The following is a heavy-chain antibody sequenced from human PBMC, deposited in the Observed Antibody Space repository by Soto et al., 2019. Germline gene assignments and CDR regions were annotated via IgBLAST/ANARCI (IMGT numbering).Heavy chain of an antibody. Sequence: VTGCCESSVGTFISYAISGVRQADGKGLELMGGIIPIFGTANYAQKFQGRVTITADESTSTAYMELSSLRSEDTAVYYCASPHEWHRSSGYSFDYCGQGTRVNVSS. J-gene: IGHJ4*02. D-gene: IGHD3-22*01. CDR3: ASPHEWHRSSGYSFDY. V-gene: IGHV1-69*01. CDR2: IIPIFGTA. CDR1: VGTFISYA.